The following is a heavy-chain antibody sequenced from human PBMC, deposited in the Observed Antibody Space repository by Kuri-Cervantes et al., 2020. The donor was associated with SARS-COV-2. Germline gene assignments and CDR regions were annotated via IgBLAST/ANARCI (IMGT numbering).Heavy chain of an antibody. D-gene: IGHD1-26*01. V-gene: IGHV3-30-3*01. CDR1: GFTFSSYA. J-gene: IGHJ5*02. Sequence: GESLKISCAASGFTFSSYAMHWVRQAPGKGLEWVAVISYDGSNKYYADSVKGRFTISRDNSKNTLYLQMNSLRAEDTAVYYCARRYSGSYGSYWFDPWGQGTLVTVSS. CDR2: ISYDGSNK. CDR3: ARRYSGSYGSYWFDP.